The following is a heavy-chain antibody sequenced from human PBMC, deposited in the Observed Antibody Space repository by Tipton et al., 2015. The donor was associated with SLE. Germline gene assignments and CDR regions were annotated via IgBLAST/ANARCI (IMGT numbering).Heavy chain of an antibody. J-gene: IGHJ6*03. CDR1: GGSFSGYY. D-gene: IGHD2-2*01. CDR2: INHSGST. V-gene: IGHV4-34*01. Sequence: TLSLTCAVYGGSFSGYYWSWIRQPPGKGLEWIGEINHSGSTNYNPSLKSRVTISVDTSKNQFSLKLSSVTAADTAVYYCARVVPAAMPPRGPIGWNYACYYSMDVWGKGTTVTVSS. CDR3: ARVVPAAMPPRGPIGWNYACYYSMDV.